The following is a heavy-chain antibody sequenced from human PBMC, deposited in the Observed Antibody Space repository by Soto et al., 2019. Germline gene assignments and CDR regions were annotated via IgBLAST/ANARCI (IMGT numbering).Heavy chain of an antibody. J-gene: IGHJ6*02. Sequence: QMQLVQSGPEVKKPGTSVKVSCKASGFTFTSSAVQWVRQARGQRLEWIGWIVVGSGNTNYAQKFQERVTITRDMSTSTAYMELSSLRSEDTAVYYCARESHDFWSAQYYYYGMDVWGQGTTVTVSS. CDR2: IVVGSGNT. D-gene: IGHD3-3*01. CDR3: ARESHDFWSAQYYYYGMDV. V-gene: IGHV1-58*01. CDR1: GFTFTSSA.